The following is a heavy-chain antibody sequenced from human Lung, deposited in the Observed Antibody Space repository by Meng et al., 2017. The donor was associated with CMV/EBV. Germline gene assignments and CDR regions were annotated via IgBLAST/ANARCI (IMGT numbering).Heavy chain of an antibody. V-gene: IGHV1-2*02. D-gene: IGHD2-2*02. Sequence: ASXXVSXKASGYTFTGYYMHWVRQAPGQGLEWMGWINPNSGGTNYAQKFQGRVTMTRDTSISTAYMELSRLRSDDTAVYYCASGGYCSSTSGYRGWFDPWGQGXLVTVSS. CDR3: ASGGYCSSTSGYRGWFDP. CDR1: GYTFTGYY. J-gene: IGHJ5*02. CDR2: INPNSGGT.